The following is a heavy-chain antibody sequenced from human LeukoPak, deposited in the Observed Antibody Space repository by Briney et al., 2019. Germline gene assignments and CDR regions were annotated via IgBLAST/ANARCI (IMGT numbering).Heavy chain of an antibody. Sequence: GGSLRLSCAAPGFTFSSYGMHWVRQAPGKGLEWVAVIWYDGSNKYYADSVKGRFTISRDNSKNTLYLQMNSLRAEDTAVYYCAKDRGSSWYFDYWGQGTLVTVSS. CDR2: IWYDGSNK. CDR1: GFTFSSYG. V-gene: IGHV3-33*06. J-gene: IGHJ4*02. CDR3: AKDRGSSWYFDY. D-gene: IGHD6-13*01.